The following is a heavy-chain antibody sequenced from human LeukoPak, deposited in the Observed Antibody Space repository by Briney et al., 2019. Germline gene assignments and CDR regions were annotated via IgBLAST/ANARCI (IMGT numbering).Heavy chain of an antibody. V-gene: IGHV3-21*01. J-gene: IGHJ4*02. Sequence: GGSLRLSCAASGFTFSSYNMKWVRQAPGKGLEWVSSISSSSNYIYYADSVKGRFTISRDDAKNSLYLQMNSLRAEDTAVYYCARGSSAGDYWGQGTLVTVSS. CDR2: ISSSSNYI. D-gene: IGHD6-13*01. CDR1: GFTFSSYN. CDR3: ARGSSAGDY.